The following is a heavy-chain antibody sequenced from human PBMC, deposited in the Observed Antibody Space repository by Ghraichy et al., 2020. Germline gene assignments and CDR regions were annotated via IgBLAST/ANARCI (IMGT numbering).Heavy chain of an antibody. CDR1: GGTFSSYA. Sequence: SVKVSCKASGGTFSSYAISWVRQAPGQGLEWMGGIIPIFGTANYAQKFQGRVTITADESTSTAYMELSSLRSEDTAVYYCARARRNYDFWSGYYYYYYGMDVWGQGTTVTVSS. D-gene: IGHD3-3*01. V-gene: IGHV1-69*13. CDR3: ARARRNYDFWSGYYYYYYGMDV. CDR2: IIPIFGTA. J-gene: IGHJ6*02.